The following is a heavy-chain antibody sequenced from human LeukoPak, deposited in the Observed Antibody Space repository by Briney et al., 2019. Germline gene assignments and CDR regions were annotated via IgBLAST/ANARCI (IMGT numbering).Heavy chain of an antibody. V-gene: IGHV3-66*01. CDR1: GFTVNSNY. CDR3: ARADYYDSSGYIDY. D-gene: IGHD3-22*01. CDR2: IYSGGST. J-gene: IGHJ4*02. Sequence: GGSLRLSCAPSGFTVNSNYMSWVRQAPGKGLEWVSVIYSGGSTYYADSVKGRFTISRDNAKNSLYLQMNSLRAEDTAVYYCARADYYDSSGYIDYWGQGTLVTVSS.